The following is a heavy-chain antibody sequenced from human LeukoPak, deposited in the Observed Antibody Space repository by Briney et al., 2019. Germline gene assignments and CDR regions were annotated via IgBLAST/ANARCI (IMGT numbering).Heavy chain of an antibody. CDR1: GFTFSSYS. D-gene: IGHD3-10*01. Sequence: GGSLRLSCAASGFTFSSYSMNWVRQAPGKGLEWASSISSSSSYIYYADSVKGRFTISRDNAKNSLYLQMNSLRAEDTAVYYCASLIRFGELCVYWGQGTLVTVSS. J-gene: IGHJ4*02. CDR3: ASLIRFGELCVY. CDR2: ISSSSSYI. V-gene: IGHV3-21*01.